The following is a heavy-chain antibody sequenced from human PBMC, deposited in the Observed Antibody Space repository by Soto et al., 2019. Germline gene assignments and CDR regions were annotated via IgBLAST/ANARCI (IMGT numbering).Heavy chain of an antibody. Sequence: QVQLQESGPGLMKPSETLSLTCAVSGDSLTNFYCSWFRQPPGKGLEWIGYIMYSGYSAYNLSLKRRVTMSMDTSKTQFSLMLESVTATDTAVYYCARHGFGPLHGLVDVWGQGPTVIVSS. V-gene: IGHV4-59*08. CDR3: ARHGFGPLHGLVDV. CDR2: IMYSGYS. D-gene: IGHD3-10*01. J-gene: IGHJ6*02. CDR1: GDSLTNFY.